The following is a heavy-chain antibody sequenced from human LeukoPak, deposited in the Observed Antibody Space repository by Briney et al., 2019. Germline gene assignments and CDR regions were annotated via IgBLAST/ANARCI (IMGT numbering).Heavy chain of an antibody. Sequence: SETLSLTCSVSGDSITSGHYWAWIRQPPGKGLEWIGSIYHSGVAYSNASLNSRVTMSVSTSRNQFSLNATSVTAADTAVYYCARVNYVGLTGYCPYDFWGQGILVTVSS. J-gene: IGHJ4*01. CDR1: GDSITSGHY. D-gene: IGHD3-9*01. CDR3: ARVNYVGLTGYCPYDF. V-gene: IGHV4-38-2*02. CDR2: IYHSGVA.